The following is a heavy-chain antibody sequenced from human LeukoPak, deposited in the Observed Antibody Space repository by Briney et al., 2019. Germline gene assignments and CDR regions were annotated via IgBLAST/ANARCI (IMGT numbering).Heavy chain of an antibody. J-gene: IGHJ4*02. V-gene: IGHV4-38-2*01. CDR1: GYSISSGYH. CDR2: IHHSGST. Sequence: SETLSLTCAVSGYSISSGYHWGWIRQPPGEGLEWIANIHHSGSTSYNPSLKSRVTPTADTSKTRFSLRLSSVTAADTAVYYCARLEPSGVVKDWGQGTLVTVSS. CDR3: ARLEPSGVVKD. D-gene: IGHD3-3*01.